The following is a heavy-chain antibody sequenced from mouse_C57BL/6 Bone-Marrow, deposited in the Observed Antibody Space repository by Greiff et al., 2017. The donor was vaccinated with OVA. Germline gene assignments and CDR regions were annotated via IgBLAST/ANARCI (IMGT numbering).Heavy chain of an antibody. CDR1: GFSLSTFGMG. Sequence: QVQLKESGPGILQPSQTLSLTCSFSGFSLSTFGMGVGWIRQPSGKGLEWLAHIWWDDDKYYNPALKSRLTISKDTSKHQVFLKIANVDTADTATYYCARIPDYYGSSYHYAMDYWGQGTSVTVSS. CDR3: ARIPDYYGSSYHYAMDY. J-gene: IGHJ4*01. V-gene: IGHV8-8*01. D-gene: IGHD1-1*01. CDR2: IWWDDDK.